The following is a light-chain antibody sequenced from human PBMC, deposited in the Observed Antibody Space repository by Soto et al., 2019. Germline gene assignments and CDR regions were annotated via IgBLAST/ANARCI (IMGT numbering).Light chain of an antibody. CDR2: DAS. V-gene: IGKV3-11*01. J-gene: IGKJ4*01. CDR1: QSVSSN. Sequence: EIVMTQSPATLSLSPGERATLSCRASQSVSSNLAWYQQKPGQAPRLLIYDASNKATGIPARFSGSGSGTDFTLTINSLEPEDFAVYYCQQRSNWPLTFGGGTKVDIK. CDR3: QQRSNWPLT.